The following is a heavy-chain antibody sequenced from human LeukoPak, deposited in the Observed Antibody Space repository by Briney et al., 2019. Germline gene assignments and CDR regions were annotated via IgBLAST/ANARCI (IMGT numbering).Heavy chain of an antibody. CDR2: IYPGDSDT. V-gene: IGHV5-51*01. Sequence: GESLKISCKGSGYSFTSYWIGWVRQMPGKGLGWMGIIYPGDSDTRYSPSFQGQATISADKSITTAYLQWSSLKASDTAMYYCATRVGEEDPKPPPNEIYYYYYYMDVWGKGTTVTVSS. CDR3: ATRVGEEDPKPPPNEIYYYYYYMDV. CDR1: GYSFTSYW. J-gene: IGHJ6*03. D-gene: IGHD1-26*01.